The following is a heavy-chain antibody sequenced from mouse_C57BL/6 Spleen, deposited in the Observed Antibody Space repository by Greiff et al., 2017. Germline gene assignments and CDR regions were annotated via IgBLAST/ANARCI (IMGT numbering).Heavy chain of an antibody. CDR2: IYPGGGYT. CDR1: GYTFTNYW. Sequence: QVQLQQSGAELVRPGTSVKMSCKASGYTFTNYWIGWAKQRPGHGLEWIGDIYPGGGYTNYNENFKGKATLTADKSSSTAYMQFSSLTSEDSAIYYCARGVRRYCDYWGQGTTLTVSS. J-gene: IGHJ2*01. D-gene: IGHD2-14*01. CDR3: ARGVRRYCDY. V-gene: IGHV1-63*01.